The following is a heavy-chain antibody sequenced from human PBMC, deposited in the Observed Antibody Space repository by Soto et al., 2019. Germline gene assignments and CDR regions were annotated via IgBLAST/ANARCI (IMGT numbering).Heavy chain of an antibody. J-gene: IGHJ6*02. CDR3: ARDGFSSSWYEGMDV. CDR2: ISAYNGNT. V-gene: IGHV1-18*04. CDR1: GYTFTSYG. D-gene: IGHD6-13*01. Sequence: WASVKVSCKASGYTFTSYGISWVRQAPGQGLEWMGWISAYNGNTNYAQKLQGRVTMTTDTSTSTAYMELRSLRSDDTAVYYCARDGFSSSWYEGMDVWGQGTTVTVSS.